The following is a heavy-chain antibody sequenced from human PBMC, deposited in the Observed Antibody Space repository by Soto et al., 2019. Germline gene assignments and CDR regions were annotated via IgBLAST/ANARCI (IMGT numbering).Heavy chain of an antibody. CDR1: GGTFNKHP. Sequence: SVKVSCKTSGGTFNKHPISWVRQAPGQGLEWMGGIIPDFAPAKYAQNFQGRVTMTTDTSTSTAYMELRSLRSDDTAVYYCARDGFRVTAITHYFDYWGQGTLVTVSS. CDR3: ARDGFRVTAITHYFDY. V-gene: IGHV1-69*05. CDR2: IIPDFAPA. J-gene: IGHJ4*02. D-gene: IGHD2-21*02.